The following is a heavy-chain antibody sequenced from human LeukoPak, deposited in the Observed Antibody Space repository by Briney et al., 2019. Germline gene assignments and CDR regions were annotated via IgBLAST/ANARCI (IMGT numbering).Heavy chain of an antibody. D-gene: IGHD3-10*01. CDR3: AKLLGSGSLGP. CDR1: GFTFSSYA. CDR2: ISGSGGST. Sequence: GGSLRLSCSASGFTFSSYAMSWVRQAPGKGLEWVSAISGSGGSTYYADSVKGRFTISRDNSKNTLYLQMNSLRAEDTAVYYCAKLLGSGSLGPWGQGTLVTVSS. J-gene: IGHJ5*02. V-gene: IGHV3-23*01.